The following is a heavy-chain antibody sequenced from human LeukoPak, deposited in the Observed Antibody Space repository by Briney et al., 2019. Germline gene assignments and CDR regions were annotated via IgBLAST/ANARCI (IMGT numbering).Heavy chain of an antibody. CDR1: GYTFTNYA. CDR3: ARDGTLYVYHY. Sequence: ASVKVSCKASGYTFTNYAISWVRQAPGQGLEWMGWISAYNGNTNYAQKLQGRVTMNTDTSTTTAYMELRSLRSDDTAVDYCARDGTLYVYHYWGQGTLVTVSS. V-gene: IGHV1-18*01. J-gene: IGHJ4*02. CDR2: ISAYNGNT. D-gene: IGHD3-16*01.